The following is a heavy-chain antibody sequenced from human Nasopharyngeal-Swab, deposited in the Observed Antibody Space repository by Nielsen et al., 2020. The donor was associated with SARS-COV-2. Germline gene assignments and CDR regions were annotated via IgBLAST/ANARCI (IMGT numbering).Heavy chain of an antibody. Sequence: ASVKVSCKASGYTFTGYYMHWVRQAPGQGLEWMGRINPNSGGINYAQKFQGRVTMTRDTSISTAYMELSRLRSDDTAVYYCAAWWELSAFDIWGQGTMVTVSS. J-gene: IGHJ3*02. D-gene: IGHD1-26*01. CDR2: INPNSGGI. V-gene: IGHV1-2*06. CDR1: GYTFTGYY. CDR3: AAWWELSAFDI.